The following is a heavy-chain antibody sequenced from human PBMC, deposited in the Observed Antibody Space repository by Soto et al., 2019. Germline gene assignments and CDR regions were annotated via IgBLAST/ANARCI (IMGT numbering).Heavy chain of an antibody. CDR2: INPNSGGT. J-gene: IGHJ6*02. D-gene: IGHD3-22*01. CDR3: ARGGDDNYYDSSGYYYYYYGMDV. V-gene: IGHV1-2*02. CDR1: GYTFTGYY. Sequence: QVQLVQSGAEVKKPGASMKVSCKASGYTFTGYYMHWVRQAPGQGLEWMGWINPNSGGTNYAQKFQGRVTMTRDTSISTAYMELSRLRSDDTAVYYYARGGDDNYYDSSGYYYYYYGMDVWGQGTTVTVSS.